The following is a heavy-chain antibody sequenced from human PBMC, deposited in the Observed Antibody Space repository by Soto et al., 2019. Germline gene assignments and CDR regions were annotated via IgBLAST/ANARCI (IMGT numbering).Heavy chain of an antibody. Sequence: SVKVSWKTSGYTFSNYYIHWLRQAPGQELEWMGWINPASGDTKYAQNLQVSVTLTRDTPLSTAYMAVNNLKSEDSAIYYCAKELVQIKTWSVSAVGDHFDVRG. CDR3: AKELVQIKTWSVSAVGDHFDV. J-gene: IGHJ3*01. CDR1: GYTFSNYY. CDR2: INPASGDT. D-gene: IGHD1-26*01. V-gene: IGHV1-2*04.